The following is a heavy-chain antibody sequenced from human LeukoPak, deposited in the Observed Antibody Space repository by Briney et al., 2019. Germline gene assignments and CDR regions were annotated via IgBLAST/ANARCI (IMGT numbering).Heavy chain of an antibody. CDR1: GFTFSDYY. D-gene: IGHD3-3*01. J-gene: IGHJ6*03. Sequence: GGSLRLSCAASGFTFSDYYMSWIRQAPGKGLEWVSYISSSGSTIYYADSVKGRFTISRDNAKNSLYLHMNSLRAEDTAVYYCAREGPHYDFWSDYQEYYYYMDVWGKGTTVTVSS. V-gene: IGHV3-11*04. CDR2: ISSSGSTI. CDR3: AREGPHYDFWSDYQEYYYYMDV.